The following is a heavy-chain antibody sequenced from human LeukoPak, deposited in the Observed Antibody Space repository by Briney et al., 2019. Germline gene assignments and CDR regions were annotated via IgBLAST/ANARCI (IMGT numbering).Heavy chain of an antibody. V-gene: IGHV4-61*01. J-gene: IGHJ4*02. CDR1: GGSISSSYYY. CDR3: ARDQTSGSGTYFDY. D-gene: IGHD3-10*01. Sequence: SETLSLTCTVSGGSISSSYYYWGWIRQPPGKGLEWIGYIYYSGSTNYSPSLKSRVTISVDTSKNQFSLKLSSVTAADTAVYYCARDQTSGSGTYFDYWGQGTLVTVSS. CDR2: IYYSGST.